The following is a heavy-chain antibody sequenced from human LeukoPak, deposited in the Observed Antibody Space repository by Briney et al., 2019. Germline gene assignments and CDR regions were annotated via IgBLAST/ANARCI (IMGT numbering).Heavy chain of an antibody. Sequence: AGGSLRLSCAASGFTLSSFAMHWVRQAPGKGLEWVAVISYDGSDKDHADFVKGRFTISRDSSNNTLYLQMNSLRVEDTAVYYCARVYSRTWPYFDYWGQGALVTVSS. J-gene: IGHJ4*02. CDR3: ARVYSRTWPYFDY. D-gene: IGHD6-13*01. CDR1: GFTLSSFA. CDR2: ISYDGSDK. V-gene: IGHV3-30-3*01.